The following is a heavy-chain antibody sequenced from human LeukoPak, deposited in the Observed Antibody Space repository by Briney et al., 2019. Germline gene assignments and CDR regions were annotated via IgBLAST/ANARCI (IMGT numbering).Heavy chain of an antibody. V-gene: IGHV3-30*18. D-gene: IGHD3-10*01. CDR3: ANAWSTGRDSVWFGEWDY. CDR2: ISYDGSNK. J-gene: IGHJ4*02. Sequence: GGSLRLSCAASGFTFSSYGMHGVRQAPGKGLEGVAVISYDGSNKYYADSVKGRFTISRDNSKNTLYLQMHSLRAEDPAAYYCANAWSTGRDSVWFGEWDYWGQGTLVTVSS. CDR1: GFTFSSYG.